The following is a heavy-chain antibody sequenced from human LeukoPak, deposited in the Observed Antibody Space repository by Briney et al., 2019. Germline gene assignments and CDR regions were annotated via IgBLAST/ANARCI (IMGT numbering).Heavy chain of an antibody. V-gene: IGHV1-69*13. D-gene: IGHD3-16*01. J-gene: IGHJ6*03. CDR2: IIPVLSTA. CDR1: GGTFSSYA. Sequence: ASVKVSCKASGGTFSSYAISWVRQAPGQGLEWMGGIIPVLSTANYAQKFQDRVTITADESTSTTYMELSSLKSEDTAVYYCATTGGDIYYYYMDVWGKGTTVTISS. CDR3: ATTGGDIYYYYMDV.